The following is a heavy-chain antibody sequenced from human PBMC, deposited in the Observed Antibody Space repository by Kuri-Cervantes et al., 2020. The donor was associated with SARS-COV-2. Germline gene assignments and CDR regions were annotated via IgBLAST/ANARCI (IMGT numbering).Heavy chain of an antibody. CDR3: VRAGDNWNFDY. Sequence: GESLKISCAASGFTFSGHWIHWVRQAPGKGLVWVSRINPDGSYTNNADSVKGRFTLSRDNAKNMLFLQMNSLRAEDTAVYYCVRAGDNWNFDYWGQGPLVTVSS. D-gene: IGHD1-20*01. CDR2: INPDGSYT. J-gene: IGHJ4*02. CDR1: GFTFSGHW. V-gene: IGHV3-74*01.